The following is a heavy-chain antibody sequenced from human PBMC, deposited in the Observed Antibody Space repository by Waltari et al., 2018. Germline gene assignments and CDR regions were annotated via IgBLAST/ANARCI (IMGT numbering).Heavy chain of an antibody. CDR2: ISGSGGST. CDR3: AKDSSLVRGVVAATWAGAFDI. CDR1: RFTFSSLA. Sequence: DVQLVESGRGLVQPGGSLRLSCAASRFTFSSLAMCLARHGPGAWLVWVSAISGSGGSTYYEDSVKGRFTISRDNSKNTLYLQMNSLRAEDTAVYYCAKDSSLVRGVVAATWAGAFDIWGQGTMVTVSS. V-gene: IGHV3-23*04. D-gene: IGHD2-15*01. J-gene: IGHJ3*02.